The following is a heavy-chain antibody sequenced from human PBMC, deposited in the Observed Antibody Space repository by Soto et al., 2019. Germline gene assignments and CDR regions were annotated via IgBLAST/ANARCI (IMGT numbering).Heavy chain of an antibody. J-gene: IGHJ4*02. D-gene: IGHD6-13*01. CDR3: ARGRATGYSSSWYDY. CDR1: GGSISGYY. Sequence: SETLCLTYTVSGGSISGYYWSWIRQPPGKGLEWIGYIYYSGSTNYNPSLKSRVTISVDTSKNQFSLKLSSVTAADTAVYYCARGRATGYSSSWYDYWGQGTLVTVSS. CDR2: IYYSGST. V-gene: IGHV4-59*01.